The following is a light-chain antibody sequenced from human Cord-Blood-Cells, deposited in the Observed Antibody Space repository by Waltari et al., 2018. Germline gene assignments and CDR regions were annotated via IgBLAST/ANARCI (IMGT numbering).Light chain of an antibody. CDR1: QGISSW. Sequence: DIQMTQAPSSVSVSVGERVTITCRASQGISSWLAWSQQKTGNAPKLLIYAASSLQSGVPSRFSGSGAGTDFTLTISRLQPEDCATYCCQQGNCFPLTFGGGTKVEIK. CDR3: QQGNCFPLT. V-gene: IGKV1-12*01. J-gene: IGKJ4*01. CDR2: AAS.